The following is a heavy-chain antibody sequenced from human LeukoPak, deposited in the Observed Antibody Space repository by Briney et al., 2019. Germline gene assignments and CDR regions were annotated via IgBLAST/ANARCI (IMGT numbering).Heavy chain of an antibody. V-gene: IGHV3-74*01. CDR1: GFTFSSYW. J-gene: IGHJ1*01. CDR3: ARAPSEIGGYYPEYFRH. CDR2: IKSDGST. Sequence: GGSLRLSCAASGFTFSSYWMHWVRQAPGKGLVWVSRIKSDGSTNYADSVKGRFTISRDNAKNTVSLQMNSLRAGDTGVYYCARAPSEIGGYYPEYFRHWGQGTLVTVSS. D-gene: IGHD3-22*01.